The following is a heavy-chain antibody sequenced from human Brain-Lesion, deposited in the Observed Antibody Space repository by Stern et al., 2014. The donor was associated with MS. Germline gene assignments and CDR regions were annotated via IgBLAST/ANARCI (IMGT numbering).Heavy chain of an antibody. Sequence: QVQLQESGTGLVKPSETLSLTCTVSGGSVSGGSHYWSWIRQPPGKGLEWIGYIYHSGSTKYNPSLKSRVTISVDVSKDQFSLRLTSVTAADTAVYYCARDSRKWGDFYLDYWGQGTLVTVSS. D-gene: IGHD1-14*01. J-gene: IGHJ4*02. V-gene: IGHV4-61*01. CDR2: IYHSGST. CDR1: GGSVSGGSHY. CDR3: ARDSRKWGDFYLDY.